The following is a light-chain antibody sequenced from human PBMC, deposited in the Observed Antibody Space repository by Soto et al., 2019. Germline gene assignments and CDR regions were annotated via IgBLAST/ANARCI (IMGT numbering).Light chain of an antibody. J-gene: IGKJ1*01. V-gene: IGKV2-28*01. CDR3: MQALQTPRT. CDR2: MGS. CDR1: QSLLHRNGFNY. Sequence: DVAMTQSPLSLSVTPGEPASISCRSGQSLLHRNGFNYLDWYLQRPGKSPQLLMDMGSYRASGGPETSSGRGPGTDSTLNISRVEAEDVRVYYCMQALQTPRTFGQGTKVEIK.